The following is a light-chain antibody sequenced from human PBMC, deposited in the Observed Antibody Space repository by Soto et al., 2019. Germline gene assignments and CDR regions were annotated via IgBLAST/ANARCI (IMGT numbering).Light chain of an antibody. J-gene: IGLJ2*01. CDR1: GSSIGTHT. Sequence: QSVLTQPPSASGTPGQRVTISCSGSGSSIGTHTVNWYRQLPGTAPKLLIYGDNQRPSGVPDRFSGSKSGTSASLAISGLQSEDEAEYYCSAWDGRLNNVLFGGGTKLTVL. V-gene: IGLV1-44*01. CDR2: GDN. CDR3: SAWDGRLNNVL.